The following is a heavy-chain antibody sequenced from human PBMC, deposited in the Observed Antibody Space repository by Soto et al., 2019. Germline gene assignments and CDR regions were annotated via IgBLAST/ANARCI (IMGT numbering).Heavy chain of an antibody. J-gene: IGHJ1*01. CDR2: ISSNGGST. CDR1: GFTFSSYA. Sequence: EVQLVESGGGLVQPGGSLRLSCAASGFTFSSYARHWVRQAPGKGLEYVSAISSNGGSTYYANSVKGRFTISRDNSKNTLYLQMGSLRAEDMAVYYCARGPHRYCSGGSCYSDIQHWGQGTLVTVSS. D-gene: IGHD2-15*01. CDR3: ARGPHRYCSGGSCYSDIQH. V-gene: IGHV3-64*01.